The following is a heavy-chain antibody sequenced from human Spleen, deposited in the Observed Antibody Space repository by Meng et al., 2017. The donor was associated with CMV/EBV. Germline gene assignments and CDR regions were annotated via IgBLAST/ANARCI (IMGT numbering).Heavy chain of an antibody. V-gene: IGHV4-59*12. D-gene: IGHD6-13*01. CDR1: GGSISGFR. J-gene: IGHJ6*02. CDR2: IYYSGST. Sequence: GSLRLSCTVSGGSISGFRWNWIRQPPGKGLEWIGHIYYSGSTSYNPSLKSRVTISVDTSKNRFSLKLSSVTAADMAVYYCARDSGYSYYGMDVWGQGTTVTVSS. CDR3: ARDSGYSYYGMDV.